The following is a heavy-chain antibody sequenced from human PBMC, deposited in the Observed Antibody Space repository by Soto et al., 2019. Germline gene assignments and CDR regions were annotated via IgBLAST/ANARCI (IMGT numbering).Heavy chain of an antibody. CDR1: GGSFSGYY. Sequence: SETLSLTCAVYGGSFSGYYWSWIRQPPGKGLEWIGEINHSGSTNYNPSLKSRVTISVDTSKNQFSLKLSSLTAADTAVYYCARMGDSSSWSVSFDYWGQGALVTVSS. CDR3: ARMGDSSSWSVSFDY. CDR2: INHSGST. J-gene: IGHJ4*02. D-gene: IGHD6-13*01. V-gene: IGHV4-34*01.